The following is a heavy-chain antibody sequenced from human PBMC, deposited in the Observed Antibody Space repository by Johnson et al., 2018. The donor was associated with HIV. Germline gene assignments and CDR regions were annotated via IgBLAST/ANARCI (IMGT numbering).Heavy chain of an antibody. J-gene: IGHJ3*02. CDR2: IKQDGSEK. CDR3: ARDGTFGYGDYVGRAFDI. CDR1: GFSFSRYW. Sequence: VQLVESGGGLVQPGGSLRVSCVASGFSFSRYWMTWVRQAPGKGLEWVASIKQDGSEKYFVDSVKGRFTISRDNAKNSVYLQMNSRRAEDTAVYYCARDGTFGYGDYVGRAFDIWGQGTMVTVSS. D-gene: IGHD4-17*01. V-gene: IGHV3-7*01.